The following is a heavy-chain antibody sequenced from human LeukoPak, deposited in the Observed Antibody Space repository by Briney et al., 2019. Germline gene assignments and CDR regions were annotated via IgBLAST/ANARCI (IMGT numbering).Heavy chain of an antibody. CDR3: AKGYSFGCCNYYYMDA. CDR2: IRYDGSNK. V-gene: IGHV3-30*02. D-gene: IGHD5-18*01. J-gene: IGHJ6*03. Sequence: GGSLRLSCAASGFTFSSYGMHWVRQAPGKGLEWVAFIRYDGSNKYYADSVKGRFTISRDNSRNTLYLQMKSLRTEDTAVYYCAKGYSFGCCNYYYMDAWGKGTTVTVSS. CDR1: GFTFSSYG.